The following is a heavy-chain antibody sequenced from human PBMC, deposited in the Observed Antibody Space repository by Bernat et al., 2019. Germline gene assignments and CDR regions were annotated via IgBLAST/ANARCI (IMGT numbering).Heavy chain of an antibody. J-gene: IGHJ1*01. Sequence: QVQLVESGGGVVQPGRSLRLSCAASGFTFSTYGMHWVRQAPGKGLEWVAVIWYDGSNKYYADSVKGRFTISRDKSKNTLYLQMNSLRAEDTAVYYCARALAPGYSSGWYPQYFQHWGQGTLVTVSS. V-gene: IGHV3-33*01. D-gene: IGHD6-19*01. CDR2: IWYDGSNK. CDR1: GFTFSTYG. CDR3: ARALAPGYSSGWYPQYFQH.